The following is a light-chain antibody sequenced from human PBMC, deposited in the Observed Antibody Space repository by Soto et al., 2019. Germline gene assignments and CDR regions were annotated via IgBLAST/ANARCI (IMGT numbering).Light chain of an antibody. CDR3: TSYTTGTTWV. J-gene: IGLJ3*02. V-gene: IGLV2-14*03. CDR2: DVS. CDR1: SSDVGRYNY. Sequence: QSALTQPASVSGSPGQSITISCTGTSSDVGRYNYVSWHQQHPGKAPKLLIFDVSNRPSGVSDRFSGSKSGNTASLTISGLQAEDEADYYGTSYTTGTTWVFGGGTKLTVL.